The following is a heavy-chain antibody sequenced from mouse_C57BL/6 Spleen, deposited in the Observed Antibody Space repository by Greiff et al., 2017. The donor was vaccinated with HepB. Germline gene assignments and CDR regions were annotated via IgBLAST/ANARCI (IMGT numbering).Heavy chain of an antibody. D-gene: IGHD3-2*02. CDR2: IDSSDSET. CDR1: GYTFTSYW. Sequence: QVQLQQPGAELVRPGSSVKLSCKASGYTFTSYWMHWVKQRPIQVLEWIGNIDSSDSETHYNQKFKDTATLTVDKSSSTAYMQLSSLTSEDSAVYFCATSRQLRFPFAYWGQGTLVTVSA. CDR3: ATSRQLRFPFAY. J-gene: IGHJ3*01. V-gene: IGHV1-52*01.